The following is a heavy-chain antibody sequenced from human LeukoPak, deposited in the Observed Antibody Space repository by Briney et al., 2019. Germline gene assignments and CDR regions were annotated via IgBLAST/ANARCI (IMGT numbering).Heavy chain of an antibody. CDR3: ASTYCSSTSCFMDV. CDR1: GGSISSYY. D-gene: IGHD2-2*01. Sequence: SETLSLTCTVSGGSISSYYWSWIRQPAGEGLEWIGRIYTSGSTNYNPSLKSRVTMSVDTSKNQFSLRLSSVTAADTAVYYCASTYCSSTSCFMDVWGKGTTVTVSS. J-gene: IGHJ6*03. CDR2: IYTSGST. V-gene: IGHV4-4*07.